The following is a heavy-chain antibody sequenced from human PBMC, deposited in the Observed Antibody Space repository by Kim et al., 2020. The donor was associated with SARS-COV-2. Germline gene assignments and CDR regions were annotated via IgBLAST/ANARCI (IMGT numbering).Heavy chain of an antibody. CDR3: ARRELAGGQYYYYYGMDV. D-gene: IGHD3-16*01. CDR1: GYSFTSYW. CDR2: IYPGDSDT. V-gene: IGHV5-51*01. J-gene: IGHJ6*02. Sequence: GESLKISCKGSGYSFTSYWIGWVRQMPGKGLEWMGIIYPGDSDTRYSPSFQGQVTISADKSISTAYLQWSSLKASDTAMYYCARRELAGGQYYYYYGMDVWGQGTTVTVSS.